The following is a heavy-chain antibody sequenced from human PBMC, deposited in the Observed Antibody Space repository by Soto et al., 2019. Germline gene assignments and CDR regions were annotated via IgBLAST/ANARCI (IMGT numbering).Heavy chain of an antibody. D-gene: IGHD4-17*01. Sequence: QVQLVESGGGVVQPGRSLRLSCAASGFTFSSYGMHWVRQAPGKGLEWVAVISYDGSNKYYADSVKGRFTISRDNSKNTLYLQMNSLRAEDTAVYYCAKPHPYGDYVSAFDYWGQGTLVTVSS. CDR1: GFTFSSYG. J-gene: IGHJ4*02. CDR2: ISYDGSNK. V-gene: IGHV3-30*18. CDR3: AKPHPYGDYVSAFDY.